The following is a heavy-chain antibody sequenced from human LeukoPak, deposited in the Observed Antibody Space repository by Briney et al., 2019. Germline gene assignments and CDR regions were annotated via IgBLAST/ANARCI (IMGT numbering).Heavy chain of an antibody. CDR1: GYTFTNYG. Sequence: ASVKVSCKASGYTFTNYGISWVRRAPGQGLEWMGWINPKSGATNYAQNFQGRVTMTRDTSITTVYLEMSRLRFDDTAVYYCAKDRGEHLKAFDPFDIWGQGTMVTVSS. V-gene: IGHV1-2*02. CDR3: AKDRGEHLKAFDPFDI. J-gene: IGHJ3*02. CDR2: INPKSGAT. D-gene: IGHD1-26*01.